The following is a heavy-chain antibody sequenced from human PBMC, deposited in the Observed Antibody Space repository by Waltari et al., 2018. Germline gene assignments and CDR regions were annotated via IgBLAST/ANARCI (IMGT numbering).Heavy chain of an antibody. V-gene: IGHV3-49*04. Sequence: EVQLVESGGDMVQPGRSLRLSCTGSGFTFRNYAINWVRQAPGKGLEWVGFIRSNDDTWGTSFAASVGGRFTISRDDSKRTAYLQKNALQTDDSATYYCTREDDGNDSGAFDLWGQGTLVTVSS. CDR2: IRSNDDTWGT. CDR1: GFTFRNYA. D-gene: IGHD5-12*01. CDR3: TREDDGNDSGAFDL. J-gene: IGHJ3*01.